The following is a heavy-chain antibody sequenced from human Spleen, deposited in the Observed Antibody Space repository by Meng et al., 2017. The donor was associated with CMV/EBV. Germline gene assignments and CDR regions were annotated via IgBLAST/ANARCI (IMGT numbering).Heavy chain of an antibody. CDR2: IRSKAYGGTT. J-gene: IGHJ6*02. Sequence: GESLKICWASSYFSYSSYIMHVVRQAPGKGQGWVGFIRSKAYGGTTEYSASVNSRFTISRDDSKCIAFLQMNSLKTEDTSVYYCIHSVYDPYYYYGMDVWGQGTTVTVS. D-gene: IGHD5/OR15-5a*01. CDR3: IHSVYDPYYYYGMDV. CDR1: YFSYSSYI. V-gene: IGHV3-49*04.